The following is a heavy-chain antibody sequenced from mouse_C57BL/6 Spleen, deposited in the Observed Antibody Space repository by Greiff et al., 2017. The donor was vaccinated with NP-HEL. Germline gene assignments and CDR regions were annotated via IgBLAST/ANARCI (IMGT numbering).Heavy chain of an antibody. D-gene: IGHD2-4*01. CDR3: ARDGDYDGGAYYAMDY. Sequence: QVQLKQSGAELVRPGASVKLSCKASGYTFTDYYINWVKQRPGQGLEWIARIYPGSGNTYYNEKFKGKATLTAEKSSSTAYMQLSSLTSEDSAVYFCARDGDYDGGAYYAMDYWGQGTSVTVSS. J-gene: IGHJ4*01. V-gene: IGHV1-76*01. CDR1: GYTFTDYY. CDR2: IYPGSGNT.